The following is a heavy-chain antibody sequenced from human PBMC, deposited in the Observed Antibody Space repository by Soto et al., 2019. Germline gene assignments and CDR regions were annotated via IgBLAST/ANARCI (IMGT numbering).Heavy chain of an antibody. V-gene: IGHV3-23*01. CDR1: GFTFSNFA. D-gene: IGHD6-19*01. J-gene: IGHJ5*02. CDR3: AKAGIGYINGWLNWFDP. Sequence: GGSLRLSCAASGFTFSNFAMIWVRQAPGKGLEWVSAVSASGGTTYYADSVKGRFTISRDNSKNTLYLQMNSLRADDTAVYYCAKAGIGYINGWLNWFDPWGQGTPVTVSS. CDR2: VSASGGTT.